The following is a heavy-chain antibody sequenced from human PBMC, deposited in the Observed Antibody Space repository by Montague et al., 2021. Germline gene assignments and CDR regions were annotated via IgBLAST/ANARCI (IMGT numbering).Heavy chain of an antibody. D-gene: IGHD5-24*01. J-gene: IGHJ4*02. V-gene: IGHV5-51*01. CDR1: GYSFTRYW. CDR3: ARGRGDGNNWAWDFDY. Sequence: QSVAEVKKPGESLKISCKGSGYSFTRYWIGWVRQMPGKGLEWMGIIYPGDSDTRYSPSFQGQVTISADKSISTAYLQWSSLKASGTAMYYCARGRGDGNNWAWDFDYWGQGTLVTVSS. CDR2: IYPGDSDT.